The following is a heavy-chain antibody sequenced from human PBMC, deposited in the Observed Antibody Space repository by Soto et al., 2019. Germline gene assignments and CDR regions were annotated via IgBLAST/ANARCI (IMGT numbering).Heavy chain of an antibody. CDR1: GGIFSGYA. Sequence: VQLVQSGSEVKKPGSSVKVSCKVSGGIFSGYAIGWVRQAPGHGLEWMGGIIPVYGTSTYAQKFQGSVTITADESTTTGYMEVSSLTSEDTAVYFCASRNSGSAYEEVSHYGLDVWGQGTAVTVSS. D-gene: IGHD3-10*01. CDR3: ASRNSGSAYEEVSHYGLDV. V-gene: IGHV1-69*01. J-gene: IGHJ6*02. CDR2: IIPVYGTS.